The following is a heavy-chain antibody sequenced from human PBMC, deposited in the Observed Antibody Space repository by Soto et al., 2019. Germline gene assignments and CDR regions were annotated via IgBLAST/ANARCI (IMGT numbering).Heavy chain of an antibody. Sequence: QVQLVESGGGVVQPGRSLRLSCAASGFTFSSYSMHWVHQAPGKGLEWVALISDDGSNKYYADSVKGRFTISRDNSKNTLYLQMNSLRVEDTAVYYCAREKWGWRAFDIWGQGTMVTVSA. D-gene: IGHD1-26*01. V-gene: IGHV3-30-3*01. J-gene: IGHJ3*02. CDR2: ISDDGSNK. CDR1: GFTFSSYS. CDR3: AREKWGWRAFDI.